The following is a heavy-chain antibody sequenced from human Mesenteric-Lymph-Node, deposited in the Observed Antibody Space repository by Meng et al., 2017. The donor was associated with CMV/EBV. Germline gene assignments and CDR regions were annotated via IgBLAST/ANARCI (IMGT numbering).Heavy chain of an antibody. CDR1: ADWFDTYW. V-gene: IGHV5-51*01. CDR3: ARRTTAYDSGNYFRY. CDR2: IYPADSDT. Sequence: SADWFDTYWIAWVRQRPGEGLEWMGIIYPADSDTKYSPSFQGQVSFFADRSINTVYLQWASLEASDTAMYYCARRTTAYDSGNYFRYWGQGTLVTVSS. J-gene: IGHJ4*02. D-gene: IGHD3-10*01.